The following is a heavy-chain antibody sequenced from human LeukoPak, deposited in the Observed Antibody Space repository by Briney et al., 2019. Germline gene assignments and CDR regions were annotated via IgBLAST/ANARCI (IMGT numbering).Heavy chain of an antibody. J-gene: IGHJ4*02. CDR1: GFTFSSYS. D-gene: IGHD3-10*01. Sequence: PGGSLRLSCAASGFTFSSYSMNWVRQAPGKGLEWVSAIGGRDGSTYYADFVKGRFTISRDNSKNTLYVQMNSLRAEDTAVYYCAKGHYYGSGSLDYWGQGALVTVSS. CDR2: IGGRDGST. CDR3: AKGHYYGSGSLDY. V-gene: IGHV3-23*01.